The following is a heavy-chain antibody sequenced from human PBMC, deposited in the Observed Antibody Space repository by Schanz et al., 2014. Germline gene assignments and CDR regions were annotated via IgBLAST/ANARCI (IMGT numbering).Heavy chain of an antibody. Sequence: EVQLVESGGGLVRPGGSLRLSCTTSGLIFSTYTLNWVRQAPGKGLEWISYISFSGNTIYYADSVKGRFTISRDNAKNSVVLQMNRLRAEDTAVYYCAKSKSQLPLFDYWGQGTLVAVSS. CDR2: ISFSGNTI. CDR1: GLIFSTYT. CDR3: AKSKSQLPLFDY. J-gene: IGHJ4*02. V-gene: IGHV3-48*01. D-gene: IGHD2-21*01.